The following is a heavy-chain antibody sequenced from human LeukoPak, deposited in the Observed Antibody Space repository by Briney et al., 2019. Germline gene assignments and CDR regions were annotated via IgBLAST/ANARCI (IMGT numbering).Heavy chain of an antibody. V-gene: IGHV2-5*01. Sequence: SGPTLVNPTQTLTLTCTFSGFSLSTSGVGVGWIRQPPGKALEWLALIYWNDDKRYSPSLKSRLTITKDTSKNQVVLTMTNMDPVDTATYYCAHSTNKPYCSSTSCYTQGGYYNYMDVWGKGTTVTVSS. J-gene: IGHJ6*03. D-gene: IGHD2-2*02. CDR2: IYWNDDK. CDR1: GFSLSTSGVG. CDR3: AHSTNKPYCSSTSCYTQGGYYNYMDV.